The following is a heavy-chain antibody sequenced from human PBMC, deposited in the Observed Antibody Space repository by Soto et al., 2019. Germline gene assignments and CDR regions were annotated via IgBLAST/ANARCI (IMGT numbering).Heavy chain of an antibody. J-gene: IGHJ6*02. D-gene: IGHD4-17*01. Sequence: ASVKVSCKISGYTLPELSVRWVRQTHRKGLEWMGGFDPEDGETIYAQKFQGRVTMTADESTNIVYMDVTSLRSEDTAVYYCARGDATKIVVTTYYAMDVWGQGTTVTVSS. V-gene: IGHV1-24*01. CDR2: FDPEDGET. CDR3: ARGDATKIVVTTYYAMDV. CDR1: GYTLPELS.